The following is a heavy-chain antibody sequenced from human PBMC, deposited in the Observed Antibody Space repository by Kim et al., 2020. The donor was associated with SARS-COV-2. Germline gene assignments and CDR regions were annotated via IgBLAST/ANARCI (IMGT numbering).Heavy chain of an antibody. J-gene: IGHJ4*02. CDR3: ARRTVTTMRGLKGADY. Sequence: SLKSRVTISVDTSKNQLSLKLSSVTAADTAVYYCARRTVTTMRGLKGADYWGQGTLVTVSS. D-gene: IGHD4-17*01. V-gene: IGHV4-39*01.